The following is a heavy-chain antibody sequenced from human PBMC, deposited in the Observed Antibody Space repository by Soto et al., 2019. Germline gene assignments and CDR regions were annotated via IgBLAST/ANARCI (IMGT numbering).Heavy chain of an antibody. CDR1: LGTFSINP. D-gene: IGHD2-15*01. CDR3: ARRQSGRFHRYFES. Sequence: ASVXVSFKAALGTFSINPIICFLQAPGQGLECMGGTSPTFVSGNSAQRFHGRLTITADKSTNTAYMELSSLRSEDTAVYYCARRQSGRFHRYFESRGQGPLV. CDR2: TSPTFVSG. V-gene: IGHV1-69*06. J-gene: IGHJ4*02.